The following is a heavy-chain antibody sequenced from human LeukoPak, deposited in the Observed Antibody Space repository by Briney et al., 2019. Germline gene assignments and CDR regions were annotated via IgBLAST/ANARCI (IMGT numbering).Heavy chain of an antibody. J-gene: IGHJ4*02. CDR1: GGSFSGYY. CDR2: INHSGRT. D-gene: IGHD3-9*01. Sequence: PSETLSLTCAVYGGSFSGYYWSWIRQSPDKGLEWIGEINHSGRTNYNPSLKSRVTISIDTSKNQFSLKLTSVTAADTAMYYCARVTGYTIGDYFDYWGQGTLVTVSS. V-gene: IGHV4-34*01. CDR3: ARVTGYTIGDYFDY.